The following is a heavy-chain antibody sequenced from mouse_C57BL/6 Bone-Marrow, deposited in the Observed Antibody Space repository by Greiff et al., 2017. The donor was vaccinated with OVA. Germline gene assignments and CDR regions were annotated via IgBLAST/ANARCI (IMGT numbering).Heavy chain of an antibody. J-gene: IGHJ4*01. CDR1: GFNIKNTY. Sequence: VQLQQSVAELVRPGASVKLSCTASGFNIKNTYMHWVKQRPEQGLEWIGRIDPANGNTKYAPKFQGKATITADTSSNTAYLQLSSLTSEDTAIYYCVSTPSYDGYYEGAMDYWGQGTSVTVSS. D-gene: IGHD2-3*01. CDR3: VSTPSYDGYYEGAMDY. V-gene: IGHV14-3*01. CDR2: IDPANGNT.